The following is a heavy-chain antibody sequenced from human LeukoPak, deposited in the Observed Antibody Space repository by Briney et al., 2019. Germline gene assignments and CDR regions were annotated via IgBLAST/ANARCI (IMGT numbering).Heavy chain of an antibody. CDR1: AGSISSSTYY. D-gene: IGHD6-13*01. CDR2: IYNSRST. J-gene: IGHJ5*02. CDR3: ARQAYSSNLGWFDP. V-gene: IGHV4-39*01. Sequence: PSESLSLTCSVSAGSISSSTYYWGWIREPPVKGLDWIGNIYNSRSTSYNPSIKSRVSISVDTSKHQFSLKLSSVTAADTAVYYCARQAYSSNLGWFDPWGQGTLVTVSS.